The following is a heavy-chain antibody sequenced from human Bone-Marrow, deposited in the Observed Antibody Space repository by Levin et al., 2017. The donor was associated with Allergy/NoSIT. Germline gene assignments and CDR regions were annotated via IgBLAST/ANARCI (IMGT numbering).Heavy chain of an antibody. D-gene: IGHD6-19*01. CDR2: ISYDGSNK. Sequence: GGSLRLSCAASGFTFSSYGMHWVRQAPGKGLEWVAVISYDGSNKYYADSVKGRFTISRDNSKNTLYLQMNSLRAEDTAVYYCAKDRAGFFDYWGQGTLVTVSS. V-gene: IGHV3-30*18. J-gene: IGHJ4*02. CDR1: GFTFSSYG. CDR3: AKDRAGFFDY.